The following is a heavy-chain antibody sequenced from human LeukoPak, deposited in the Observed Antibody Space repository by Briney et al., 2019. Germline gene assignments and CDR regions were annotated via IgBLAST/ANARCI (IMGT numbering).Heavy chain of an antibody. CDR1: GGSFSGYY. CDR3: ARGEVGATTLNYFYCMDV. V-gene: IGHV4-34*01. Sequence: SETLSLTCAVYGGSFSGYYWSWIRQPPGKGLKWIGEINHSGSTNYNPSLKSRVTISEDMSKNQFSLKVNSLTAADTAVYYCARGEVGATTLNYFYCMDVWGKGTTVTVSS. CDR2: INHSGST. J-gene: IGHJ6*03. D-gene: IGHD1-26*01.